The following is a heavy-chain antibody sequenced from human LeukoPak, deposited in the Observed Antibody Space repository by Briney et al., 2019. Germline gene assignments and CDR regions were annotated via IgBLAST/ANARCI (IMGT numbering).Heavy chain of an antibody. Sequence: PGGSLRLSCAASGFTFDDYGMSWVRHAPGKGLEWVSGINWNGGSTGYADSVKGRFTISRDNAKNSLYLQMNSLRAEDTALYYCARDLSYDSSGFFDYWGQGTLVTVSS. CDR1: GFTFDDYG. J-gene: IGHJ4*02. CDR3: ARDLSYDSSGFFDY. V-gene: IGHV3-20*04. CDR2: INWNGGST. D-gene: IGHD3-22*01.